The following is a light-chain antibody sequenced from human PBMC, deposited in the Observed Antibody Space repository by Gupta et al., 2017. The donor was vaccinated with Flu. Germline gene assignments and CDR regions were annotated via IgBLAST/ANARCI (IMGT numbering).Light chain of an antibody. J-gene: IGLJ3*02. Sequence: QTTTITCTCDEVPKEYASWYQQKAGQAPVLVMYEENKRPSASPERFSVSSSDTMTTVTISGAQAEDEGDYYYYSTEWSGSHGVFGGGTKLTVL. CDR1: EVPKEY. CDR3: YSTEWSGSHGV. CDR2: EEN. V-gene: IGLV3-10*01.